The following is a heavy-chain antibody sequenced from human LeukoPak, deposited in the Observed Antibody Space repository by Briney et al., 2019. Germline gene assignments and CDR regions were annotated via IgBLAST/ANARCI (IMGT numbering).Heavy chain of an antibody. Sequence: SETLSLTCTVSGGSISSYYWSWIRQPPGKGLEWIGYIYYSGSTNYNPSLKSRVTISVDTSKNQFSLKLSSVTAADTAVYYCARAPRPGNDYYYYMDVGGKGTTVTVSS. CDR3: ARAPRPGNDYYYYMDV. D-gene: IGHD1-1*01. CDR2: IYYSGST. J-gene: IGHJ6*03. V-gene: IGHV4-59*01. CDR1: GGSISSYY.